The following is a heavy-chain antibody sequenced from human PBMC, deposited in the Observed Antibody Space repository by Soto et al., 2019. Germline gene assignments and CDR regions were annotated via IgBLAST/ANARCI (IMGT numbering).Heavy chain of an antibody. CDR2: INPKSDDT. Sequence: ASVKVSCKASGYPFSDNQIHWLRRAPGQGLEWMGRINPKSDDTNYAQKFQGRVTMTRDTSIDTAYLELTGLTSDDTATYYCARKHSLDYIRWGLDPWGQGTLVTVAS. J-gene: IGHJ5*02. CDR1: GYPFSDNQ. V-gene: IGHV1-2*02. CDR3: ARKHSLDYIRWGLDP. D-gene: IGHD4-4*01.